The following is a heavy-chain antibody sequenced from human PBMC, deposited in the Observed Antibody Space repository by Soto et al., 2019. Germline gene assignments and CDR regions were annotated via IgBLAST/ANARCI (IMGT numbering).Heavy chain of an antibody. J-gene: IGHJ4*02. Sequence: SVKVACKASGGTFSSYAISWVRQAPGQGLEWMGGIIPIFGTANYAQKFQGRVTITADESTSTAYMELSSLRSEDTAVYYCAREAPYGTYYFDYWGQGTLVTVSS. CDR1: GGTFSSYA. V-gene: IGHV1-69*13. CDR2: IIPIFGTA. D-gene: IGHD3-16*01. CDR3: AREAPYGTYYFDY.